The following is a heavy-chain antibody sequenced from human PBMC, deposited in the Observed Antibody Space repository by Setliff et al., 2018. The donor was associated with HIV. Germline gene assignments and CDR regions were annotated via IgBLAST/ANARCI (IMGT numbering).Heavy chain of an antibody. Sequence: KPSETLSLTCTLSDASYSGTNHYWGWIRQPPGKGLEWIGSIDDSGMTYHSPSLRSRVTSSVDPSKIQFSLKLSSVAAADTAVYYCVRQAFYYASGTYSHFYMDVWGKGIAVTV. CDR3: VRQAFYYASGTYSHFYMDV. CDR2: IDDSGMT. J-gene: IGHJ6*03. D-gene: IGHD3-10*01. V-gene: IGHV4-39*01. CDR1: DASYSGTNHY.